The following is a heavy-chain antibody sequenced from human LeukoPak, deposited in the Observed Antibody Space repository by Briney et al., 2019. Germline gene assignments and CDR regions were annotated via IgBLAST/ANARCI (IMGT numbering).Heavy chain of an antibody. Sequence: ASVKVSCKASGYTFPSYDINWVRQATGQGLEWMGWMNPNSGNTAYAQKFQGRVTMTRHTSISTAYMELSSLRSEDTAVYYCARGRLLWFGELLLNWFDPWGQGTLVTVSS. J-gene: IGHJ5*02. CDR3: ARGRLLWFGELLLNWFDP. D-gene: IGHD3-10*01. V-gene: IGHV1-8*01. CDR1: GYTFPSYD. CDR2: MNPNSGNT.